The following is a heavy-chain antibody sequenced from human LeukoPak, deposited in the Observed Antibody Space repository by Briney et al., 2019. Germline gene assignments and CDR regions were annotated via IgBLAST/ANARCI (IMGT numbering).Heavy chain of an antibody. CDR3: ARVPTYSDFWRGYTIDY. Sequence: GGSLRLSCTASGFTFSSYSMNWVRQAPGKGLEWVSHISRSSTTVYYADSVKGRFTISRDNAKNSLYLQMNSLRAEDTAVYYCARVPTYSDFWRGYTIDYWGQGTLVTVSS. J-gene: IGHJ4*02. D-gene: IGHD3-3*01. CDR2: ISRSSTTV. CDR1: GFTFSSYS. V-gene: IGHV3-48*01.